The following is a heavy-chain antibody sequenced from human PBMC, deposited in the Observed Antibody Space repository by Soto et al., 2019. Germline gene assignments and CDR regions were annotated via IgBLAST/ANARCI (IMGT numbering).Heavy chain of an antibody. J-gene: IGHJ2*01. CDR2: IWYDGSNK. CDR1: GFTFSSYG. Sequence: QVQLVESGGGVVQPGRSLRLSCAASGFTFSSYGMHWVRQAPGKGLEWVAVIWYDGSNKYYADSVKGRFTISRDNSKNTLYLQMNSLRAEDTAVYYCASYGDYVYAPRRYFDLWGRGTLVTVSS. CDR3: ASYGDYVYAPRRYFDL. D-gene: IGHD4-17*01. V-gene: IGHV3-33*01.